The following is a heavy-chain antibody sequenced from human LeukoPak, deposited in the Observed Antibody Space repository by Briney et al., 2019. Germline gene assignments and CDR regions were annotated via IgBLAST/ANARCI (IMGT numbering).Heavy chain of an antibody. CDR1: GGSFSGYY. Sequence: SETLSLTCAVYGGSFSGYYWSWIRQPPGKGLEWIGEINHSGSTYYNPSLKSRVTISVDTSKNQFSLKLSSVTAADTAVYYCARPSIDDAFDIWGQGTMVTVSS. CDR3: ARPSIDDAFDI. D-gene: IGHD3-16*02. CDR2: INHSGST. J-gene: IGHJ3*02. V-gene: IGHV4-34*01.